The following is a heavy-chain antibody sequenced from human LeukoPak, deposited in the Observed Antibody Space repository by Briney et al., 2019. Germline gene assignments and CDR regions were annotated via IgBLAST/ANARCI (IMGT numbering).Heavy chain of an antibody. CDR1: GGTFSSYA. CDR3: ATIRSYYDSSGYPPEFDY. J-gene: IGHJ4*02. CDR2: IIPILGIA. D-gene: IGHD3-22*01. V-gene: IGHV1-69*04. Sequence: GASVKVSCRASGGTFSSYAISWLRQAPGQGLEWMGRIIPILGIANYAQKFQGRVTITADKSTSTAYMELSSLRSEDTAVYYCATIRSYYDSSGYPPEFDYWGQGTLVTVSS.